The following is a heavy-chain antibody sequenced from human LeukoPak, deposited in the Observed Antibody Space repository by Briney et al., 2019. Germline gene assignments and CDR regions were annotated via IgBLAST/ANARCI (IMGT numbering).Heavy chain of an antibody. CDR1: GFTVSRNY. Sequence: GGSLRLSCAASGFTVSRNYMSWVRQAPGKGLEWVSIIYSGGDTYYRDSVKGRFTISRDISKNTLYLQMNNLRAEDTAFYYCARSPPASPFDYWGQGTLVTVSS. J-gene: IGHJ4*02. CDR2: IYSGGDT. CDR3: ARSPPASPFDY. V-gene: IGHV3-53*01. D-gene: IGHD2-2*01.